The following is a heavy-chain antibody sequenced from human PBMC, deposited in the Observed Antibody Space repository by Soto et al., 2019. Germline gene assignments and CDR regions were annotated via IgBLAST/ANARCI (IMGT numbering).Heavy chain of an antibody. CDR3: AREKGELFVDLLPHGCIEA. D-gene: IGHD3-10*02. J-gene: IGHJ5*02. CDR1: GGSISDHY. CDR2: IFYTGYT. Sequence: PSETLSLTCTVSGGSISDHYWRWLRQPPGKGLEWIGYIFYTGYTTYNPSLKRRATISLGTSRNRFSLGLSSVTAADTAVYYCAREKGELFVDLLPHGCIEAWRQGTLVTVSS. V-gene: IGHV4-59*11.